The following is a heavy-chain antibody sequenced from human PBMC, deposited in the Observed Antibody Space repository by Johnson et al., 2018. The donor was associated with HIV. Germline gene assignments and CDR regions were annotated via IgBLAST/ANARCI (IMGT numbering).Heavy chain of an antibody. V-gene: IGHV3-30*18. Sequence: QVQLVESGGGVVQPGRSLRLSCAASGFTFSSYGMHWVRQAPGKGLEWVAVISYDGSNKYYADSVKGRFTISRDNSKNTMFLQMNSLRPEDTAMYYCAKVAVATAAGGVALDIWGPGTMVIVSS. CDR1: GFTFSSYG. J-gene: IGHJ3*02. D-gene: IGHD6-13*01. CDR3: AKVAVATAAGGVALDI. CDR2: ISYDGSNK.